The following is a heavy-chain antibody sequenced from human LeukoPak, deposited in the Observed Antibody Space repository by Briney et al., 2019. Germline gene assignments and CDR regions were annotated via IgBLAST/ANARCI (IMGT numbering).Heavy chain of an antibody. CDR3: ARGYSGYDPTYFDY. CDR1: GGSISSSNW. J-gene: IGHJ4*02. CDR2: IYYSGST. Sequence: SETLSLTCAVSGGSISSSNWWSWVRQPPGKGLDYIGYIYYSGSTNYNPSLKSRVTISVDTSKKQFSLKLSSVTAADTAMYYCARGYSGYDPTYFDYWGQGTLVTVSS. D-gene: IGHD5-12*01. V-gene: IGHV4-4*02.